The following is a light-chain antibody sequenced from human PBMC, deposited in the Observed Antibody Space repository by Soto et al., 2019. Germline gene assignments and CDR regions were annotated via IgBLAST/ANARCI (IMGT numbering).Light chain of an antibody. CDR2: STS. CDR3: LLSFSATHVV. V-gene: IGLV7-43*01. J-gene: IGLJ2*01. Sequence: QTVVTQEPSLTVSPGGTVTLTCASSTGAVTGGYFPNWFQQKPGQAPRALIYSTSEKHSWTPARFSGSLLGDKAALTLPGVQPEDEADYYCLLSFSATHVVFGGGTKLTVL. CDR1: TGAVTGGYF.